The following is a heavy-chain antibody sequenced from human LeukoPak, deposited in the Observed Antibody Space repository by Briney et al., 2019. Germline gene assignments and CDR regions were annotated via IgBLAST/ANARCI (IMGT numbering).Heavy chain of an antibody. Sequence: GASVKVSCKTSGYIFTSFGISWVRQAPGQGLEWMGWISAYNGNTNYAQNLQGRVTMTTDTSTSTAYMELRSLRSDDTAVYYCARVRAAGLFDPWGQGTLVTVSS. D-gene: IGHD6-13*01. J-gene: IGHJ5*02. CDR1: GYIFTSFG. CDR2: ISAYNGNT. V-gene: IGHV1-18*01. CDR3: ARVRAAGLFDP.